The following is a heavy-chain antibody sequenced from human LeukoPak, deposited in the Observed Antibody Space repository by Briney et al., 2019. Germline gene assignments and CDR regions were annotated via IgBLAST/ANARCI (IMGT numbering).Heavy chain of an antibody. D-gene: IGHD2-2*01. CDR1: GFTFSSYA. V-gene: IGHV3-11*01. CDR2: ISSSGSTI. J-gene: IGHJ4*02. CDR3: ARVYYQLLVDY. Sequence: KSGGSLRLSCAASGFTFSSYAMSWIRQAPGKGLEWVSYISSSGSTIYYADSVKGRFTISRDNAKNSLYLQMNSLRAGDTAVYYCARVYYQLLVDYWGQGTLVTVSS.